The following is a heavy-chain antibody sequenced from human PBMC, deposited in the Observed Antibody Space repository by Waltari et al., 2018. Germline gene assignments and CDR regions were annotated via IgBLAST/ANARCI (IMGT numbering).Heavy chain of an antibody. V-gene: IGHV4-61*02. Sequence: QVQLQESGPGLVKPSQTLSLTCTVSGGSIDSGSYYWSWIRPPAGKGLEWIGRIYTSGSTNYNPSLKSRVTISVDTSKNQFSLNLSSVTAADTAVYYCARGPLLAKVDYWGQGTLVTVSS. CDR2: IYTSGST. J-gene: IGHJ4*02. CDR3: ARGPLLAKVDY. D-gene: IGHD2-8*02. CDR1: GGSIDSGSYY.